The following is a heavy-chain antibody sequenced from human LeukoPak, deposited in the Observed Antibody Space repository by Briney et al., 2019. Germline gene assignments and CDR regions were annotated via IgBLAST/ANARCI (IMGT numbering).Heavy chain of an antibody. CDR2: ISGSGGST. Sequence: GGSLRLSCVVSGFTFSSDGMRWVRQAPGKGLEWVSGISGSGGSTYYADSVKGRFTISRDNSKNTLYLQMNSLRAEDTAVYYCAKGALLLWFGEAPSTFDYWGQGTLVTVSS. CDR3: AKGALLLWFGEAPSTFDY. CDR1: GFTFSSDG. V-gene: IGHV3-23*01. D-gene: IGHD3-10*01. J-gene: IGHJ4*02.